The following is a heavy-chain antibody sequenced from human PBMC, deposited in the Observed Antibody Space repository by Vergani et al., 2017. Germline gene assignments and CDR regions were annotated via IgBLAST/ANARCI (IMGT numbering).Heavy chain of an antibody. CDR1: GGPFSSYA. CDR2: IIPIFGTA. CDR3: ARLNANDLEPSYFDY. V-gene: IGHV1-69*01. Sequence: QVQLVQSGAEVKKPGSSVKVFCKASGGPFSSYAISWVRQAPGQGLEWMGGIIPIFGTANYAQKFQGRVTITADESTSTAYMELSSLRSEDTAVYYCARLNANDLEPSYFDYWGQGTLVTVSS. J-gene: IGHJ4*02. D-gene: IGHD1-1*01.